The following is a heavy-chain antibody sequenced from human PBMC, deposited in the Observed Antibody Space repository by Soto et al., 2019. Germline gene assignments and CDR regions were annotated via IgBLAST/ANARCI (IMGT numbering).Heavy chain of an antibody. CDR2: INGAGSNT. D-gene: IGHD2-15*01. V-gene: IGHV3-74*01. J-gene: IGHJ4*02. CDR3: ARDHFGGNTDY. Sequence: EVQLVESGGDLVQPGGSLRLSCVASGFSFSSYWIHWVRHVPGKGLVWVSRINGAGSNTDYADSVKGRFTISRDNTKNTLYLQMNSLRADDTAVYYCARDHFGGNTDYWGQGPLVTVSS. CDR1: GFSFSSYW.